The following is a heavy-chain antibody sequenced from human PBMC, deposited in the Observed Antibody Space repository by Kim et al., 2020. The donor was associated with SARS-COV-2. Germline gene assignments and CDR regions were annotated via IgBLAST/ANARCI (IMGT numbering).Heavy chain of an antibody. J-gene: IGHJ6*02. CDR1: GFTFSDYY. V-gene: IGHV3-11*05. CDR3: ARERETAMVSYYYYGMDV. CDR2: ISSSSSYT. D-gene: IGHD5-18*01. Sequence: GGSLRLSCAASGFTFSDYYMSWIRQAPGKGLEWVSYISSSSSYTNYADSVKGRFTISRDNAKNSLYLQMNSLRAEDTAVYYCARERETAMVSYYYYGMDVWGQGTTVTVSS.